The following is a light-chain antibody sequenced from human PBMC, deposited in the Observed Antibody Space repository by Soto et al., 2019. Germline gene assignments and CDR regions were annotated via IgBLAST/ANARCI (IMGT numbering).Light chain of an antibody. CDR3: QKRSNWPPLT. CDR2: DAS. V-gene: IGKV3-11*01. Sequence: EIVLTQSPATLSLSPGERATLSCRASQSVSSYLAWYQQKPGQAPRLLIYDASNRATGIPARFSGSGSGTDFTLAISRLEPEDFAVEYCQKRSNWPPLTFGAGNQVDIK. CDR1: QSVSSY. J-gene: IGKJ3*01.